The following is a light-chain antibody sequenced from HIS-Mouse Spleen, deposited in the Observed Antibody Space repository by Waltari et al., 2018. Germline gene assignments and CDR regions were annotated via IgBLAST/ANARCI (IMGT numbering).Light chain of an antibody. J-gene: IGLJ1*01. CDR2: GKN. CDR1: SLRVYY. V-gene: IGLV3-19*01. Sequence: SSELTQDPAVSVALGQTVRITCQGDSLRVYYASWYQQKPAQAPVLVIYGKNNRPSGIPDRFSGSSSGNTASLTITGAQAEDEADYYCNSRDSSGNHYVFGTGTKVTVL. CDR3: NSRDSSGNHYV.